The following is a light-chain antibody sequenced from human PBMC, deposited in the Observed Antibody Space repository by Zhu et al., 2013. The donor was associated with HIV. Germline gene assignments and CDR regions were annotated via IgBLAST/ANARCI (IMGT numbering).Light chain of an antibody. V-gene: IGKV3-20*01. J-gene: IGKJ1*01. CDR2: GAS. CDR3: QRFGSSYTWT. CDR1: QTVSYKH. Sequence: EIVLTQSPGTLSLSPGERATLSCRASQTVSYKHIAWYQQKPGQAPRLLIYGASSRAPGIPDRFSGGGSGTVFTLTITGLEPEDFGMYFCQRFGSSYTWTFGQGTNVEIK.